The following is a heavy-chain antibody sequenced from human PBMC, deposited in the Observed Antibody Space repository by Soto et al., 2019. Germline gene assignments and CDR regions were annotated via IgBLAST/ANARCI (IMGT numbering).Heavy chain of an antibody. CDR2: IYSNDDK. D-gene: IGHD3-16*01. Sequence: QITLKESGPPLVEPTQPLTLTCTYSGFSLRTTGVGVGWIRQSPGKALEWLVIIYSNDDKSYSPYLKNRFTLTGHISKSQVVQTTTNMDTVDTTKYYRANTWGLPLDHWRHGTLVNVP. V-gene: IGHV2-5*01. CDR1: GFSLRTTGVG. J-gene: IGHJ4*01. CDR3: ANTWGLPLDH.